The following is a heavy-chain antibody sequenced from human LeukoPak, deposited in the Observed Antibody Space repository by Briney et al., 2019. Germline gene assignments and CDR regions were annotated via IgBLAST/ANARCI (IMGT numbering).Heavy chain of an antibody. CDR1: GYTFTSYD. CDR2: MNPNSGNT. Sequence: GASVKVSCKASGYTFTSYDINWVRQATGQGLERMGWMNPNSGNTGYAQKFQGRVTMTRNTSISTAYMELSSLRSEDTAVYYCARYQYYDFWSGPDYWGQETLVTVSS. D-gene: IGHD3-3*01. J-gene: IGHJ4*02. V-gene: IGHV1-8*01. CDR3: ARYQYYDFWSGPDY.